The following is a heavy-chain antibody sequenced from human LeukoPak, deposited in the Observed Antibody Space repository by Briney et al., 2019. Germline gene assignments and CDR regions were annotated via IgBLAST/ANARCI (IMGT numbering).Heavy chain of an antibody. CDR2: IKQDGSEK. J-gene: IGHJ6*02. CDR1: GFTFSSYW. Sequence: PGGSLRLSCAASGFTFSSYWMTWVRQAPGKGLEWVANIKQDGSEKYYVDSVKGRFTISRDNAKNSLYVQMNSLGAEDTAVYYCARGYSDYYYGMDVWGQGTTVTVSS. V-gene: IGHV3-7*01. D-gene: IGHD2-15*01. CDR3: ARGYSDYYYGMDV.